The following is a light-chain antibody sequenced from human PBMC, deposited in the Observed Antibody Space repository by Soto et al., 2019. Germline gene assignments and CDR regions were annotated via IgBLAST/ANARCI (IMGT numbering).Light chain of an antibody. Sequence: EIVMTQSPATLSVSPGETATLSCRASQSVSSNLAWYQQRPGQAPRLLIYGASTRATGIPARFSGGGSGTEFTLTISSLQPDDFATYYCQQYNSQWTFGQGTKVDIK. CDR3: QQYNSQWT. J-gene: IGKJ1*01. CDR2: GAS. CDR1: QSVSSN. V-gene: IGKV3-15*01.